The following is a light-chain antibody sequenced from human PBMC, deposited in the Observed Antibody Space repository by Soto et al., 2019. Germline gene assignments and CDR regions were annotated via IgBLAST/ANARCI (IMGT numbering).Light chain of an antibody. CDR2: AAY. J-gene: IGKJ4*01. Sequence: DIQMTQSPSSLSASVGDRATITCQASQDISNYLNWYQQKPGKAPKLLIYAAYNLKRGVPSRFSGSGSGTDFTFIISSLQAEDIATYYCQRYDTLPSFGEGTKVEIK. CDR1: QDISNY. CDR3: QRYDTLPS. V-gene: IGKV1-33*01.